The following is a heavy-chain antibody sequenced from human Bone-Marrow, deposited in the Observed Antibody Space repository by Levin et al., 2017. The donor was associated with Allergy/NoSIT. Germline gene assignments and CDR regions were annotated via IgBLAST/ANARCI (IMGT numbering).Heavy chain of an antibody. V-gene: IGHV3-74*01. J-gene: IGHJ2*01. Sequence: GGSLRLSCAASGFTFSSYWMHWVRQAPGKGLVWVSRIHSDGGSAATGYADSVEGRFIISRDNAKNTLYLQMNRLTEEDTAVYYCVRDPGYNGHDWYFALWGRGTLVTVSS. CDR1: GFTFSSYW. CDR3: VRDPGYNGHDWYFAL. D-gene: IGHD5-12*01. CDR2: IHSDGGSAAT.